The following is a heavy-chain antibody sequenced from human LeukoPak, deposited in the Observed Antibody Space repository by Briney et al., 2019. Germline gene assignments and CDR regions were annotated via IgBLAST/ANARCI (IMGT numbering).Heavy chain of an antibody. CDR2: ISYDGSNK. D-gene: IGHD6-19*01. V-gene: IGHV3-30*18. J-gene: IGHJ6*02. CDR1: GFTFSSYG. CDR3: AKDGSGGAVAGLYYYYYGMDV. Sequence: GGSLRLSCAASGFTFSSYGMHWVRQAPGKGLEWVAVISYDGSNKYYADSVKGRFTISRDNSKNTLYLQMNSLRAEDTAVYYCAKDGSGGAVAGLYYYYYGMDVWGQGTTVTVSS.